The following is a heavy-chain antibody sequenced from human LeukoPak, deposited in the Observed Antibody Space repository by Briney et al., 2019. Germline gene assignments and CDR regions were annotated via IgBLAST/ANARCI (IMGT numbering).Heavy chain of an antibody. CDR3: ASNTGNYYYGMDV. Sequence: GASVKVSCKASGYTFTSYGISWVRQAPGQGLEWMGWISAYNGNTNYAQKLQGRVTITRDTSASTAYMELSSLRSEDTAVYYCASNTGNYYYGMDVWGQGTTVTVSS. J-gene: IGHJ6*02. CDR2: ISAYNGNT. V-gene: IGHV1-18*01. D-gene: IGHD3-10*01. CDR1: GYTFTSYG.